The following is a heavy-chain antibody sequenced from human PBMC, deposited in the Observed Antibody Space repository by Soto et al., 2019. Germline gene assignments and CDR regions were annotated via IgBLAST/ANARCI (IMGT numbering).Heavy chain of an antibody. V-gene: IGHV1-69*13. CDR3: ARGPDYYDSSGYYRYDAFDI. J-gene: IGHJ3*02. Sequence: GASVKVSCKASGGTFSSYAISWVRQAPGQGLEWMGGIIPIFGTANYAQKFQGRVTITADESTSTAYMELSSLRSEDTAVYYCARGPDYYDSSGYYRYDAFDIWGQGTMVTVSS. CDR2: IIPIFGTA. CDR1: GGTFSSYA. D-gene: IGHD3-22*01.